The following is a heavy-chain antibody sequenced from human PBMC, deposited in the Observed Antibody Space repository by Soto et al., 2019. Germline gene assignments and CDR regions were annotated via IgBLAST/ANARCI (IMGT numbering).Heavy chain of an antibody. J-gene: IGHJ6*02. V-gene: IGHV3-74*01. CDR1: GFTFSNFW. CDR3: ARGRAPYYDFWSGYYYYYYCGMDV. Sequence: GGSLRLSCAASGFTFSNFWMHWVRQAPGKGPVWVSRINGDGSFTSHADSVKGRFTISRDNSKNTLYLQMNSLRAEDTAVYYCARGRAPYYDFWSGYYYYYYCGMDVWGQGTTVTVSS. D-gene: IGHD3-3*01. CDR2: INGDGSFT.